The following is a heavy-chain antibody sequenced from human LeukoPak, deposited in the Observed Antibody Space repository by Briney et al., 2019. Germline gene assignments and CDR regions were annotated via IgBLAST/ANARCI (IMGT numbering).Heavy chain of an antibody. J-gene: IGHJ4*02. CDR3: ARGRDYVWGA. D-gene: IGHD3-16*01. CDR2: IYHSGTT. CDR1: GYSISSNYY. V-gene: IGHV4-38-2*02. Sequence: SETLSLTCIVSGYSISSNYYWGWIRQPPGKGLEWIGSIYHSGTTYYNPSLKSRVTISVDTSKNQFSLKLSSVTAADTAVYYCARGRDYVWGAWGQGTLVTVSS.